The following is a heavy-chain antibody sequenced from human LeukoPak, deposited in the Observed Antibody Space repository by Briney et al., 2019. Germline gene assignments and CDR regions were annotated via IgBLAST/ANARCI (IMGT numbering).Heavy chain of an antibody. CDR2: IYYSGST. V-gene: IGHV4-39*01. D-gene: IGHD2-2*01. CDR1: GGSISSYY. Sequence: PSETLSLTCTVSGGSISSYYWGWIRQPPGKGLEWIGSIYYSGSTYYNPSLKSRVTISVDTSKNQFSLKLSSVTAADTAVYYCARRSGIVVVPAAKRTNWFDPWGQGTLVTVSS. J-gene: IGHJ5*02. CDR3: ARRSGIVVVPAAKRTNWFDP.